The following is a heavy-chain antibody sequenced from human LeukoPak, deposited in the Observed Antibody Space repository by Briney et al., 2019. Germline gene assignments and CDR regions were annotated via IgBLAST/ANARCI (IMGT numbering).Heavy chain of an antibody. V-gene: IGHV4-59*12. CDR1: GGSITNNY. CDR3: AREVRSGSLDY. Sequence: SETLSLTCTVSGGSITNNYWSWIRQTPGKGLEWIGYIYYSGTTTYNPSLKSRVTISIDTSTNQFSLQLTSVTAADTAVYYCAREVRSGSLDYWGQGTLVTVSS. D-gene: IGHD1-26*01. CDR2: IYYSGTT. J-gene: IGHJ4*02.